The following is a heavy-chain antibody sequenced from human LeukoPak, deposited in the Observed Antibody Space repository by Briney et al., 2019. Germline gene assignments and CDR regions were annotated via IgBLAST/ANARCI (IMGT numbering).Heavy chain of an antibody. J-gene: IGHJ3*02. D-gene: IGHD3-3*01. CDR2: IRKRGIET. CDR3: ARAPRRSLRFLEWLLSHDAFDI. Sequence: PGGSLRLSCAASGFTFTDYWMSWVRQAPGKGLEWVAFIRKRGIETNYVDSVKGRFTITRDNARNSLYLQMNSLRDEDTAVYYCARAPRRSLRFLEWLLSHDAFDIWGQGTMVTVSS. CDR1: GFTFTDYW. V-gene: IGHV3-7*01.